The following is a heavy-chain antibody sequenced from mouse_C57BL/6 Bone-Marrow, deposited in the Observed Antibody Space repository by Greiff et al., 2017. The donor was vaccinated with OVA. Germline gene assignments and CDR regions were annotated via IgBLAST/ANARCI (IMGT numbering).Heavy chain of an antibody. CDR3: AREATFYYAMDY. V-gene: IGHV1-69*01. CDR1: GYTFTSYW. CDR2: IDPSDSYT. D-gene: IGHD3-2*02. J-gene: IGHJ4*01. Sequence: VQLQQPGAELVMPGASVKLSCKASGYTFTSYWMHWVKQRPGQGLEWIGEIDPSDSYTNYNQKFKGKSTLTVDKSSSTAYMQLSSLTSEDSAVYDCAREATFYYAMDYWGQGTSVTVSS.